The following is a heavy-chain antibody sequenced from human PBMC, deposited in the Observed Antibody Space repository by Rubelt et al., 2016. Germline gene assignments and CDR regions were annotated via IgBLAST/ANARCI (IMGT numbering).Heavy chain of an antibody. CDR3: AKEIYSGYGPFDY. CDR1: GFTFTSYS. V-gene: IGHV3-21*04. Sequence: VQLVESGGGLVKPGGSLRLSCAASGFTFTSYSMNWVRQAPGKGLEWVSSISSGGSHMYYADSVKGRFTISRDNAKNSLYLQMNSLRVEDTAVYYCAKEIYSGYGPFDYWGQGTLVTVSS. J-gene: IGHJ4*02. D-gene: IGHD5-12*01. CDR2: ISSGGSHM.